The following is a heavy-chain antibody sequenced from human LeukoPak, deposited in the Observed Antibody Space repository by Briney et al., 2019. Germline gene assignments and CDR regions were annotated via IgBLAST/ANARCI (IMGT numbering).Heavy chain of an antibody. Sequence: PSETLSLTCTVSGGSISSSSYYWGWIRQPPGKGLEWIGSIYYSGSTYYNPSLKSRVTISVDTSKNQFSLKLSSVTAADTAVYYCARSGVSVSGGFDPWGQGTLVTVSS. D-gene: IGHD2-15*01. V-gene: IGHV4-39*01. J-gene: IGHJ5*02. CDR1: GGSISSSSYY. CDR2: IYYSGST. CDR3: ARSGVSVSGGFDP.